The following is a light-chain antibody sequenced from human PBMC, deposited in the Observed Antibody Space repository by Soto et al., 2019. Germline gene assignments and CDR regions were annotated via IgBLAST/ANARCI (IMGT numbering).Light chain of an antibody. CDR2: DVS. CDR1: SSDIGGHNY. Sequence: QSALTQPASVSGSPGQSITIPCTGTSSDIGGHNYDSWYQQHPGKAPKLMIYDVSNRPSGVSNRFSGSKSGNTASLTISGLQAEDEADYYCSSYTSSSTLEVFGTGTKVTVL. J-gene: IGLJ1*01. V-gene: IGLV2-14*03. CDR3: SSYTSSSTLEV.